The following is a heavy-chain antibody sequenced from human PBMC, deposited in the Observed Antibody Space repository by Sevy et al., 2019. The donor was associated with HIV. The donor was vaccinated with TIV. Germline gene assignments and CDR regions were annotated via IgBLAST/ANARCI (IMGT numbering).Heavy chain of an antibody. CDR2: VNSDGLIT. Sequence: GGSLRLSCAVSGSSFSHSYMHWVRQSPGKGLMWVSRVNSDGLITTYADSVKGRFTISRDKSNNTLYLQMDSLRAEDTAVYYCAREAGSSSFDYWGQGTLVTVSS. V-gene: IGHV3-74*01. J-gene: IGHJ4*02. D-gene: IGHD6-13*01. CDR3: AREAGSSSFDY. CDR1: GSSFSHSY.